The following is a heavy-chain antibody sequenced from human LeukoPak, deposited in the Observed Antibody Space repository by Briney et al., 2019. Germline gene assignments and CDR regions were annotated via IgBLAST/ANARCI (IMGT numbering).Heavy chain of an antibody. CDR2: ISGRGGST. J-gene: IGHJ4*02. V-gene: IGHV3-23*01. CDR1: GFTFSSYA. D-gene: IGHD3-22*01. CDR3: AKGSHYYDSSGVPAYYFDY. Sequence: QPGGSLRLSCAASGFTFSSYAMSWVRQAPGKGLEWVSAISGRGGSTYYADSVKGRFTISRDNSKNTLYLQMNSLRAEDTAVYYCAKGSHYYDSSGVPAYYFDYWGQGTLVTVSS.